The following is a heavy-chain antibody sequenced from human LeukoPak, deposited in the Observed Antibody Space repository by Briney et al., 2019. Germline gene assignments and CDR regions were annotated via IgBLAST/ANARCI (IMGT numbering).Heavy chain of an antibody. CDR1: SDSISTYY. V-gene: IGHV4-59*01. CDR3: ARGIRGAADY. D-gene: IGHD3-16*01. J-gene: IGHJ4*02. Sequence: NPSETLSLTCTVASDSISTYYWSWIRQPPGKGLEWIGYIHNSGSTSYNPSLKSRLAMSLDTSKNQFSLNLNSVTAADTAVYYCARGIRGAADYWGQGTLVTVSS. CDR2: IHNSGST.